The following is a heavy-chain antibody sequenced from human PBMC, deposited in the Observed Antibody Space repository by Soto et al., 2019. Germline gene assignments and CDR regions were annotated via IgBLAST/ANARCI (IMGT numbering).Heavy chain of an antibody. CDR3: AKEPLARGTGWYADY. V-gene: IGHV3-23*01. J-gene: IGHJ4*02. CDR1: GFTFSTYA. CDR2: ISGTGGTT. D-gene: IGHD6-19*01. Sequence: ELQLLESGGDLVQPGGSLRLSCAASGFTFSTYAMSWVRQAPGKGLEWVSAISGTGGTTYHADSVKGRFTISRDNSKNTLYLQMNSLRAEDTAIYHSAKEPLARGTGWYADYWGQGTLVTVSS.